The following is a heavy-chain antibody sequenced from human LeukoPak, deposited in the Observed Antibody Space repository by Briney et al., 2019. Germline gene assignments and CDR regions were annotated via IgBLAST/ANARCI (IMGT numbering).Heavy chain of an antibody. CDR3: ARGPIFGVVTLNWFDP. J-gene: IGHJ5*02. D-gene: IGHD3-3*01. CDR2: ISSSGSTI. Sequence: PGGSLRLSCAASGFTFSSYEMNWVRQAPGKGLEWVSYISSSGSTIYHADSVKGRFTISRDNAKNSLYLQMNSLRAEDTAVYYCARGPIFGVVTLNWFDPWGQGTLVTVSS. V-gene: IGHV3-48*03. CDR1: GFTFSSYE.